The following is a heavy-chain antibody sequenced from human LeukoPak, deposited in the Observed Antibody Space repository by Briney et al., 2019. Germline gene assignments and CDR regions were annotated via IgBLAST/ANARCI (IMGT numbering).Heavy chain of an antibody. CDR3: ARGGAYYYYMDV. J-gene: IGHJ6*03. D-gene: IGHD4/OR15-4a*01. CDR2: ISSSSSYI. CDR1: GFTFSRYS. V-gene: IGHV3-21*01. Sequence: GGSLRLSCAASGFTFSRYSMNWVRQAPGKGLEWVSSISSSSSYIYYTDSVKGRFTISRDNAKNSLYLQMNSLRAEDTAVYYCARGGAYYYYMDVWGKGTTVTVSS.